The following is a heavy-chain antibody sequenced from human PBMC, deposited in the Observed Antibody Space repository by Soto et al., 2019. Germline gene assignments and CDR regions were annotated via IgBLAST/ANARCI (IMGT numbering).Heavy chain of an antibody. CDR2: IIPIFGTA. V-gene: IGHV1-69*05. CDR3: ARDTSSWYRVDY. D-gene: IGHD6-13*01. CDR1: GGTFSSYA. J-gene: IGHJ4*02. Sequence: SVKVSCKASGGTFSSYAISWVRQAPGQGLEWMGGIIPIFGTANYAQKFQGRVTMTRDTSTTTVYMELSSLTSEDTAVYYCARDTSSWYRVDYWGQGTLVTVSS.